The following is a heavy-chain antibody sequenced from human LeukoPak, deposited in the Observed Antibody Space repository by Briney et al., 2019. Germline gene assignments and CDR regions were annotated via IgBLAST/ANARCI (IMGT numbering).Heavy chain of an antibody. J-gene: IGHJ3*02. V-gene: IGHV5-51*01. D-gene: IGHD2-2*01. CDR2: IYPGDSDT. CDR1: GYSFTSYW. Sequence: GESLKISCKGSGYSFTSYWTGWVRQMPGKGLEWMGIIYPGDSDTRYSPSFQGQVTISADKSISTAYLQWSSLKASDTAMYYCARLSIVVVPAAPYAFDIWGQGTMVTVSP. CDR3: ARLSIVVVPAAPYAFDI.